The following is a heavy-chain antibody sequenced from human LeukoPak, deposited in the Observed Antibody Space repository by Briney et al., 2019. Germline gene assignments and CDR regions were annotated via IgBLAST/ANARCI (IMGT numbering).Heavy chain of an antibody. J-gene: IGHJ4*02. CDR1: GFTFSSYS. V-gene: IGHV3-21*01. CDR2: ISSSSSYI. Sequence: TSGGSLRLSCAASGFTFSSYSMNWVRQAPGKGLEWVSSISSSSSYIYYADSVKGRFTISRDNAKNSLYLQMNSLRAEDTAVYYCARARDSSSWYFDYWGQGTLVTVSS. D-gene: IGHD6-13*01. CDR3: ARARDSSSWYFDY.